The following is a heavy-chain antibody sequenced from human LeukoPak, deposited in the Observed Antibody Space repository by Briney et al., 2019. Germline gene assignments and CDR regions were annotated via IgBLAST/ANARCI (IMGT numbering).Heavy chain of an antibody. CDR1: GYTFTNYG. V-gene: IGHV1-18*01. CDR2: ISAYNGKT. D-gene: IGHD4-17*01. J-gene: IGHJ2*01. Sequence: EASVKVSCKASGYTFTNYGISWVRQAPGHGLEWMGWISAYNGKTNYAQKLQGRVTMTTDTSTSTAYMELRSLGSDDTAVYYCARDFHGDYTSDLWGRGTLVTVSS. CDR3: ARDFHGDYTSDL.